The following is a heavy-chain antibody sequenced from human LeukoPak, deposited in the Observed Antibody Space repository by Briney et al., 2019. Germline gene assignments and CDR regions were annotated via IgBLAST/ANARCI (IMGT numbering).Heavy chain of an antibody. V-gene: IGHV1-69*06. CDR2: IIPIFGTA. D-gene: IGHD3-22*01. Sequence: SVKVSCKASGGTFSSYAISWVRQAPGQGLEWMGGIIPIFGTANYAQKVQGRVTITADKSTSTPYMELSSLRSEDTAVYYCARAEITMIVVVITTGAFDIWGQGTMVTVSS. CDR3: ARAEITMIVVVITTGAFDI. CDR1: GGTFSSYA. J-gene: IGHJ3*02.